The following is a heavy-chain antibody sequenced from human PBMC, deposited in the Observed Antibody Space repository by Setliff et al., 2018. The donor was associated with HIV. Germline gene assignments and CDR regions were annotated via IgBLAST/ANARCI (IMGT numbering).Heavy chain of an antibody. CDR2: ISVDGSGK. CDR1: GFTFSDSV. J-gene: IGHJ4*02. CDR3: AREGGSSGYCGYFDY. D-gene: IGHD3-22*01. V-gene: IGHV3-30*01. Sequence: GGSLRLSCAASGFTFSDSVMHWVRQPPGKGLEWVAAISVDGSGKFYADSVKGRFTISRDNSRNTLYLQMNSLRDEDTAVYYCAREGGSSGYCGYFDYWGQGTLVTVSS.